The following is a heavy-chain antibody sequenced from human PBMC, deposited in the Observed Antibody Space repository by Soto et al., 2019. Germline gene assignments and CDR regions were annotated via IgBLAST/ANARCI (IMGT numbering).Heavy chain of an antibody. CDR3: GGDSPYSSGSFEY. J-gene: IGHJ4*02. CDR2: ITTSASTK. CDR1: GFTFSNSE. Sequence: GGSMRLSCAASGFTFSNSEMNWVRQAPGKGLEWVSYITTSASTKSYADSVKGRFTISRDNAKNSLYLHMNSLRVEDTAVYYCGGDSPYSSGSFEYGDQGTLVTVSS. D-gene: IGHD3-22*01. V-gene: IGHV3-48*03.